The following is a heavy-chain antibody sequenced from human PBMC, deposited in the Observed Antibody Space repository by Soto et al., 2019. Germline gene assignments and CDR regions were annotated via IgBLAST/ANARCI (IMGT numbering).Heavy chain of an antibody. CDR1: GGSISSGDYY. CDR3: ARHSSVSPRRYFDY. J-gene: IGHJ4*02. V-gene: IGHV4-30-4*01. CDR2: IYYSGST. Sequence: SETLSLTCTVSGGSISSGDYYWSWIRQPPGKGLEWIGYIYYSGSTYYNPSLKSRVTISVDTSKNQFSLKLSSVTAADTAVYYCARHSSVSPRRYFDYWGQGTLVTVSS. D-gene: IGHD1-26*01.